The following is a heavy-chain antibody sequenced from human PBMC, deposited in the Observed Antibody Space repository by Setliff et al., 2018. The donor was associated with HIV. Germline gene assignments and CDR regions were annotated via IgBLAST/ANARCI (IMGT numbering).Heavy chain of an antibody. J-gene: IGHJ4*02. CDR2: VFYTGST. D-gene: IGHD5-12*01. CDR3: ARQPRWLQFPRYFDY. V-gene: IGHV4-59*08. CDR1: GGSIRGYY. Sequence: SETLSLTCTVSGGSIRGYYWSWLRQPPGKGLEWIGYVFYTGSTTYSPSLKSRLTISVDTSQHQFSLKLTSVTAADTAVYYCARQPRWLQFPRYFDYWGQGTLVTVSS.